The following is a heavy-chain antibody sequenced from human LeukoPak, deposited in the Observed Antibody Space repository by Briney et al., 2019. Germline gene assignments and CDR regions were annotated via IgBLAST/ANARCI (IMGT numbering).Heavy chain of an antibody. V-gene: IGHV1-2*02. CDR2: INPNSGGT. J-gene: IGHJ3*02. CDR3: ARDSKYCGGDCYSWYAFDI. Sequence: GASVKVSCKASGYTFTGYYMHWVRQAPGQGLEWMGWINPNSGGTNYAQKFQGRVTMTRDTSISTAYMELSRLRSDDTAVYYCARDSKYCGGDCYSWYAFDIWGQGTMVTVSS. CDR1: GYTFTGYY. D-gene: IGHD2-21*02.